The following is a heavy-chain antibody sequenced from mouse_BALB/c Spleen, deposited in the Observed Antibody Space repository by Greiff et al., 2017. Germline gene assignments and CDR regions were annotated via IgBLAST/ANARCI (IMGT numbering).Heavy chain of an antibody. CDR3: ARHEGLRSYFDY. CDR2: ISSGGSYT. Sequence: EVMLVESGGDLVKPGGSLKLSCAASGFTFSSYGMSWVRQTPDKRLEWVATISSGGSYTYYPDSVKGRFTISRDNAKNTLYLQMSSLKSEDTAMYYCARHEGLRSYFDYWGQGTTLTVSS. V-gene: IGHV5-6*01. D-gene: IGHD1-1*01. J-gene: IGHJ2*01. CDR1: GFTFSSYG.